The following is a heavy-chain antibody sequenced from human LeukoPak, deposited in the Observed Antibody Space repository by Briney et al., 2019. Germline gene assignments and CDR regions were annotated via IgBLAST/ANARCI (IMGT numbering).Heavy chain of an antibody. CDR1: GGSISSSSYY. J-gene: IGHJ5*02. V-gene: IGHV4-39*01. Sequence: SETLSLTCTVSGGSISSSSYYWGWIRPPPGQGREWIGSIYYSGSTYYYPSPKRRGTISVDTCKNQFPLKLSPVPAADTAVYYCARRALSSGWYGNWFDPWGQGTLVTVSS. CDR2: IYYSGST. D-gene: IGHD6-19*01. CDR3: ARRALSSGWYGNWFDP.